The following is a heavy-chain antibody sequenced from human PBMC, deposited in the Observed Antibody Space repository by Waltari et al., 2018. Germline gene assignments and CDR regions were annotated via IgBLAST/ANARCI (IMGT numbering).Heavy chain of an antibody. Sequence: QVQLQQWGAGLLKPSETLSLTCAVSGGSFSGYYWSWIRQPPGQGLGWIGEINHSESTNYNPSLKSRVTISVDTSKNQFSLKLSSVTAADTAVYYCARGRRAAMLGGWGNYYYGMDVWGQGTTVTVSS. D-gene: IGHD2-2*01. CDR3: ARGRRAAMLGGWGNYYYGMDV. CDR1: GGSFSGYY. J-gene: IGHJ6*02. CDR2: INHSEST. V-gene: IGHV4-34*01.